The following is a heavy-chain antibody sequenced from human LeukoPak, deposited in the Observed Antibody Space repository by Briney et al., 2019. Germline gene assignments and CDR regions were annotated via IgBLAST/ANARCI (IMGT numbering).Heavy chain of an antibody. CDR1: EYSFTRYW. CDR2: IYPGDSDS. D-gene: IGHD3-10*01. J-gene: IGHJ5*02. CDR3: ARHQSSGYKWFDP. Sequence: GESLKISCKGSEYSFTRYWIGWVRQMPGKGLEGMGIIYPGDSDSRYCPSFQGQVTISADKSISTAYLQWSSLKASATAIYYWARHQSSGYKWFDPWGQGNLVTVSS. V-gene: IGHV5-51*01.